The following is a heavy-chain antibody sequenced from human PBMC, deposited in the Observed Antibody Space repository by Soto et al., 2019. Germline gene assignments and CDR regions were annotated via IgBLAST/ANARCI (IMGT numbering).Heavy chain of an antibody. Sequence: EVQLVESGGGLVKPGGSLRLSCAASGFTFSSYSMNWVRQAPGKGLEWVSSISSSSSYIYYADSVKGRFTISRDNAKNSLYLQMKSLRAEDTAVYYCAGSPPIAAERAPHLDYWGQGTLVTVSS. CDR3: AGSPPIAAERAPHLDY. CDR1: GFTFSSYS. D-gene: IGHD6-13*01. J-gene: IGHJ4*02. V-gene: IGHV3-21*01. CDR2: ISSSSSYI.